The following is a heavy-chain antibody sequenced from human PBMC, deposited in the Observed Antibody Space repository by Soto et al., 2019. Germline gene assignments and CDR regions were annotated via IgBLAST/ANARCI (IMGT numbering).Heavy chain of an antibody. CDR2: IYYSGST. CDR3: ARGTRSFYDILPGYYHFYFDY. D-gene: IGHD3-9*01. Sequence: LSLTCTVSGGSISSGDYYWSWIRQPPGKGLEWIGYIYYSGSTYYNPSLKSRVTISVDTSKNQFSLKLSSVTAADTAVYYCARGTRSFYDILPGYYHFYFDYWGQGTLVTVSS. V-gene: IGHV4-30-4*01. CDR1: GGSISSGDYY. J-gene: IGHJ4*02.